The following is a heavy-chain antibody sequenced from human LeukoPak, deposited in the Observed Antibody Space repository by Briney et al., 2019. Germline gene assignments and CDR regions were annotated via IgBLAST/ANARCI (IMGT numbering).Heavy chain of an antibody. Sequence: GGSPRLSCASFVFTFSGYATSWGRQTPGEGLEWVSPISGSVGSTYYADSVKGRFTIFRDNPKNTLYLHMNSLRAEDTAVYYCAKWGRIAVAGTRGFDYWGQGTLVTVSS. V-gene: IGHV3-23*01. J-gene: IGHJ4*02. CDR3: AKWGRIAVAGTRGFDY. CDR2: ISGSVGST. CDR1: VFTFSGYA. D-gene: IGHD6-19*01.